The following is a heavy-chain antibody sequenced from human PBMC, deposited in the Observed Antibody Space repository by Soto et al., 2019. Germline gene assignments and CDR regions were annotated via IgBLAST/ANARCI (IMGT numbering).Heavy chain of an antibody. CDR3: VKDEGIEAMDV. CDR2: ITSSGSYV. D-gene: IGHD3-3*02. V-gene: IGHV3-21*01. Sequence: GGSLRLSCVTSGFTFSRNTMDWVRQAPGKGLEWVASITSSGSYVYYADSVKGRFSASRDNAKNSLSLQMDSLRPDDTAIYFCVKDEGIEAMDVWGQGTTVTVSS. CDR1: GFTFSRNT. J-gene: IGHJ6*02.